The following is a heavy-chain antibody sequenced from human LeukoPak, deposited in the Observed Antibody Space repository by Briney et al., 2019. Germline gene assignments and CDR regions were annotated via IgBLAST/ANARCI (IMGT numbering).Heavy chain of an antibody. D-gene: IGHD2-2*01. V-gene: IGHV4-34*01. CDR2: IYHSGNT. J-gene: IGHJ5*02. CDR1: GGSFSGYY. CDR3: ALQPARRLSWFDP. Sequence: MTSETLSLTCAVYGGSFSGYYWGWIRQPPGKGLEWIANIYHSGNTYYNPSLKSRVTISVDTSRNQFSLKLSSVTAADTAVYYCALQPARRLSWFDPWGQGTLVTVSS.